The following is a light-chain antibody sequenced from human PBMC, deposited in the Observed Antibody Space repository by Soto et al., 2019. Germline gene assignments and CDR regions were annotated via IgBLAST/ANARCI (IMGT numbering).Light chain of an antibody. CDR3: SSYTSSSTLGYV. CDR2: EVS. Sequence: QSALTQPASVSGCPGQSITISCTGTSSDVGGYNYVSWYQQHPGKAPKLMIYEVSNRPSGVSNRFSGSKSGNTASLTISGLQAEDEADYYCSSYTSSSTLGYVFGTGTKVTVL. J-gene: IGLJ1*01. CDR1: SSDVGGYNY. V-gene: IGLV2-14*01.